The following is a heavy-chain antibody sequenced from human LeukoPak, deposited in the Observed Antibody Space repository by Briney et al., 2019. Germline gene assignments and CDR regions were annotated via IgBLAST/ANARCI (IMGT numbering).Heavy chain of an antibody. V-gene: IGHV3-33*01. Sequence: GGSLRLSCAASGFTFISYGMHWVRQAPGKGLEWVSVIWYDGSNKYYADSVKGRFTISRDNSKNTLYLQMNSLRAEDTAVYYCAREVTMIVVVIDPTEVTYGMDVWGQGTTVTVSS. J-gene: IGHJ6*02. CDR1: GFTFISYG. D-gene: IGHD3-22*01. CDR2: IWYDGSNK. CDR3: AREVTMIVVVIDPTEVTYGMDV.